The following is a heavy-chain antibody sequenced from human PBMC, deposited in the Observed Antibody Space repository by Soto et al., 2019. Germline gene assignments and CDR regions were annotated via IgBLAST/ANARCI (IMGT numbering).Heavy chain of an antibody. Sequence: QVQLQESGPGLVKPSETLSLTCTVSGGSISSYYWSWIRQPPGKGLEWIGYIYYSGSTNYNPSLKSRVTISVDTSKNQFYLKLSSVTAADTAVYYCARGRSGESYYYYGMDVWGQGTTVTVSS. V-gene: IGHV4-59*01. J-gene: IGHJ6*02. CDR1: GGSISSYY. CDR3: ARGRSGESYYYYGMDV. CDR2: IYYSGST. D-gene: IGHD3-10*01.